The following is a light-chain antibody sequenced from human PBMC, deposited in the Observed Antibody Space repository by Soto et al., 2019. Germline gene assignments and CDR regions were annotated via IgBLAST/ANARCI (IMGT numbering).Light chain of an antibody. J-gene: IGLJ3*02. CDR2: EDN. V-gene: IGLV6-57*04. CDR1: SGSIVSNY. Sequence: NFILAQPHSVSESLGKTVTVSCTRSSGSIVSNYVQWYQQRPGSAPTTVIYEDNQRPSGVPDRFSGSIDSSSNSASLTISGLKTEDEADYYCQSYDSNAHWVFGGGTQLTVL. CDR3: QSYDSNAHWV.